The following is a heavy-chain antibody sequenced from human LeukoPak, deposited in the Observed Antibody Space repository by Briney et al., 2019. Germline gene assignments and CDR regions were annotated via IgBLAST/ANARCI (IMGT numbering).Heavy chain of an antibody. CDR2: IYHSGST. Sequence: PSETLSLTCAVSGYSISSGYYWGWIRQPPGKGLEWIGSIYHSGSTYYNPSLKSRGTISVDTSKNQFSLKLSSVTAADTAVYYCASGPYGSGSKIDYWGQGTLVTVSS. J-gene: IGHJ4*02. CDR3: ASGPYGSGSKIDY. CDR1: GYSISSGYY. V-gene: IGHV4-38-2*01. D-gene: IGHD3-10*01.